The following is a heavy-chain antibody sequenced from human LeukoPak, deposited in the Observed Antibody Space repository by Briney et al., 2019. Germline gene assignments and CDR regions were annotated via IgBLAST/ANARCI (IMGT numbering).Heavy chain of an antibody. CDR3: ARLVPDYSNYYHYYMDV. CDR1: GFTFSSYS. V-gene: IGHV3-21*01. CDR2: ISSSSSYI. Sequence: PGGSLRLSCAASGFTFSSYSMNWVRQAPGKGLEWVSSISSSSSYIYYADSVKGRFTIPRDNAKNSLYLQINSLRAEDTAVYYCARLVPDYSNYYHYYMDVWGKGTTVTVSS. D-gene: IGHD4-11*01. J-gene: IGHJ6*03.